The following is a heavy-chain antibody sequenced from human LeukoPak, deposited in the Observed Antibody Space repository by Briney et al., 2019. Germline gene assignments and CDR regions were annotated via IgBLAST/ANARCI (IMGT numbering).Heavy chain of an antibody. CDR3: AGPRGTWYSDY. CDR2: ITSTGYM. CDR1: GFTFSSFS. D-gene: IGHD4/OR15-4a*01. J-gene: IGHJ4*02. Sequence: GGSLRLSCAASGFTFSSFSMTWVRQAPGKGLEWVSSITSTGYMYYADSVKGRFTISRDNAKNSLYLQMSSLRAEDTAVYYCAGPRGTWYSDYWGQGTLVTVSS. V-gene: IGHV3-21*01.